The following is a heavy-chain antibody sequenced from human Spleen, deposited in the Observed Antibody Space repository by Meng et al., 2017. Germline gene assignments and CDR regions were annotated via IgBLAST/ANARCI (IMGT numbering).Heavy chain of an antibody. CDR2: ISYDGSNT. D-gene: IGHD5-12*01. J-gene: IGHJ4*02. Sequence: QVQLLESGGGVVQPGRSLRLSCAASGFTFSNYGMHWVRQAPGKGLEWVAVISYDGSNTDSTDSVRGRFTISRDNSKNMVFLQMNSLRAEDTAVYYCSKDYTGSDDYWGQGTLVTVSS. V-gene: IGHV3-30*19. CDR3: SKDYTGSDDY. CDR1: GFTFSNYG.